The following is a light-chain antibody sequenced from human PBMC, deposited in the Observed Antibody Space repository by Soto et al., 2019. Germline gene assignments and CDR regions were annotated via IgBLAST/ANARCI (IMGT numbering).Light chain of an antibody. CDR1: QSINSRY. CDR3: QQFGSSPGVT. V-gene: IGKV3-20*01. J-gene: IGKJ3*01. Sequence: EIVLTQSPGTLSLSPGERATLSCRASQSINSRYLAWYQQKPGQAPRLLIYGASSRATGIPDRFSGSGSGTDFTLTISRLEPEDFAVYYCQQFGSSPGVTFGPGTIVDIK. CDR2: GAS.